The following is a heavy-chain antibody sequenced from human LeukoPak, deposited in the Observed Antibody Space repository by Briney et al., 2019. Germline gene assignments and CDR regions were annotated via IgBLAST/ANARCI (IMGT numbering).Heavy chain of an antibody. D-gene: IGHD3-10*01. J-gene: IGHJ4*02. Sequence: PSETLSLTCTVSGASISSSDYYWGWIRQPPGKGLEWIGSIYYSGITYYNPSLKSRVTISVDTSKNQFSLNLSSVTAADTAVYYCARRFGDPFDYWGQGTLVTVSS. CDR1: GASISSSDYY. CDR3: ARRFGDPFDY. V-gene: IGHV4-39*01. CDR2: IYYSGIT.